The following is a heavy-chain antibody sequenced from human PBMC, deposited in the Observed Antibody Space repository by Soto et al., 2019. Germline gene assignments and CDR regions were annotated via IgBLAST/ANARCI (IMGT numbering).Heavy chain of an antibody. D-gene: IGHD6-6*01. Sequence: QVQLVQSGAEVKKPGSSVKVSCKASGGTFSSYAISWVRQAPGQGLEWMGGIIPIFGTANYAQKFQGRVTITADETTSTAYMELSSLRSEDTAVYYCARDSGSSIAARKGMDVWGQGTTVTVSS. V-gene: IGHV1-69*01. CDR3: ARDSGSSIAARKGMDV. CDR1: GGTFSSYA. J-gene: IGHJ6*02. CDR2: IIPIFGTA.